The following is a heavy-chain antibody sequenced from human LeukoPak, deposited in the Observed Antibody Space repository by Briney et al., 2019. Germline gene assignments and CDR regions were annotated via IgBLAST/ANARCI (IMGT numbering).Heavy chain of an antibody. V-gene: IGHV3-23*01. CDR1: GFTFSSYA. CDR3: AKDHSRVRGAINYFDY. Sequence: GGSLRLSCAASGFTFSSYAMSWVRQAPGKGLEWVSAISGSGGSTYYADSVKGRFTISRDNSKNTLYLQMNSLRAEDTAVYYCAKDHSRVRGAINYFDYWGQGTLVTVSS. J-gene: IGHJ4*02. D-gene: IGHD3-10*01. CDR2: ISGSGGST.